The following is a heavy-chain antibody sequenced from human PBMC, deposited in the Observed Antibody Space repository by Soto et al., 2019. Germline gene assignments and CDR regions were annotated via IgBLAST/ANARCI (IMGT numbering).Heavy chain of an antibody. J-gene: IGHJ6*02. V-gene: IGHV1-69*13. CDR3: VRDNNYGSGSYTSYYYYYGMDV. D-gene: IGHD3-10*01. CDR2: IIPIFGTA. Sequence: SVKVSCKASGGTFSSYAISWVRQAPGQGLEWMGGIIPIFGTANYAQKFQGRVTITADESTSTAYMELSSLRSEDTAVYYCVRDNNYGSGSYTSYYYYYGMDVWGQGTTVTVSS. CDR1: GGTFSSYA.